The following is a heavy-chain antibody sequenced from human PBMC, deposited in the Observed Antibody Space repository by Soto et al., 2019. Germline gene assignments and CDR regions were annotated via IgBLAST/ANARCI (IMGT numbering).Heavy chain of an antibody. CDR2: ISYGEGTT. D-gene: IGHD3-22*01. V-gene: IGHV3-23*01. CDR1: EFTFSNYA. CDR3: AKNPGYYYDSTGYHFDY. J-gene: IGHJ4*02. Sequence: PGGSLRLSCAASEFTFSNYAMSWVRQAPGKGLEWVSAISYGEGTTYNADSVKGRFTIYRDNSKNTLFLQMNILRAEDTAVYYCAKNPGYYYDSTGYHFDYWGQGT.